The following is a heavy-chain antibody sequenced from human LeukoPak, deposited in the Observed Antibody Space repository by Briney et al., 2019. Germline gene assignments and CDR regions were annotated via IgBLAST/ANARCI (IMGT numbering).Heavy chain of an antibody. CDR3: AKASWVSSADAVL. D-gene: IGHD3-16*01. Sequence: GGSLRLSCEASGFTFSNYAMSWVRQAPARGLEWVSSLRGDGDTFYADSVKGRFTLSRDDSRNTVYLHLNNLRVEDTAVYYCAKASWVSSADAVLWGQGALVTVYS. V-gene: IGHV3-23*01. CDR1: GFTFSNYA. J-gene: IGHJ4*02. CDR2: LRGDGDT.